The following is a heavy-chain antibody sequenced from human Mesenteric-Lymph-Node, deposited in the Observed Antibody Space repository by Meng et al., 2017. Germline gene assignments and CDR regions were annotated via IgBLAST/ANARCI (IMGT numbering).Heavy chain of an antibody. CDR1: GFTVSSNY. D-gene: IGHD3-3*01. Sequence: GESLKISCAASGFTVSSNYMSWVRQAPGKGLEWVSVIYSGGNTYYADSVKGRFTISRDNSKNTLYLQMNSLRAEDTAVYYCAKVADYDFWSGYLLYYYYGMDVWGQGTTVTVSS. CDR3: AKVADYDFWSGYLLYYYYGMDV. V-gene: IGHV3-53*01. CDR2: IYSGGNT. J-gene: IGHJ6*02.